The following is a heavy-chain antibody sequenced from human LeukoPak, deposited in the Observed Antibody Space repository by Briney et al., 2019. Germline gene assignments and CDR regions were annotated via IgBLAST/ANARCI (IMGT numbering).Heavy chain of an antibody. J-gene: IGHJ4*02. CDR3: ASSYELLRRPFDS. D-gene: IGHD2-2*01. V-gene: IGHV4-39*01. CDR1: GGXSSSSSYY. Sequence: PSETLSLTCTVSGGXSSSSSYYWGWIRQPPGKGLEWIGSIKYSGSIYYNASLKSRLTISVDTSKNQFSLRLSSVTAADTAVYYCASSYELLRRPFDSWGQGTLVTVSS. CDR2: IKYSGSI.